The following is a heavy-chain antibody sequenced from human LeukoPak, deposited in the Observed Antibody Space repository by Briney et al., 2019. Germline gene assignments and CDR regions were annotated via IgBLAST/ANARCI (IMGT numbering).Heavy chain of an antibody. D-gene: IGHD6-19*01. Sequence: SQTLSLTCTVSGGSISSGSYYWSWIRQPAGKGLEWIGRIYTSGSTNYNPSLKSRVTISVDTSKNQFSLKLSSVTAADTAVYYCASSGYSSGWYVGYYYYYMDVWGKGTTVTISS. V-gene: IGHV4-61*02. CDR3: ASSGYSSGWYVGYYYYYMDV. CDR2: IYTSGST. J-gene: IGHJ6*03. CDR1: GGSISSGSYY.